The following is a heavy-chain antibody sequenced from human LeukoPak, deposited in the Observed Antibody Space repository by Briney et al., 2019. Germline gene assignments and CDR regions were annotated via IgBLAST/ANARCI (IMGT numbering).Heavy chain of an antibody. D-gene: IGHD3-9*01. CDR1: GFTFSSYA. CDR2: ISGSGGST. CDR3: ARDHDWAFDL. Sequence: GGSLRLSCAASGFTFSSYAMSWVRQAPGKGLEWVSAISGSGGSTYYADSVKGRFTISGDNSKSTLYLQMNSLRAEDTAIYYCARDHDWAFDLWGQGTLVTVSS. V-gene: IGHV3-23*01. J-gene: IGHJ4*02.